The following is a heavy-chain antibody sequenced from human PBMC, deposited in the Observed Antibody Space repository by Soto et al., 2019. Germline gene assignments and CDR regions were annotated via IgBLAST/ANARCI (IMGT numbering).Heavy chain of an antibody. Sequence: SVKVSWKDPGYTFTKYTMKSVRPAPGQRLEWMGWINPDNGNTKSSQKFQDRVIITSDTSASTAYMDQTSLRSEDTAVYYCARGIATGLHDSWGQRALVPGSS. CDR3: ARGIATGLHDS. CDR1: GYTFTKYT. J-gene: IGHJ5*02. D-gene: IGHD3-3*01. V-gene: IGHV1-3*01. CDR2: INPDNGNT.